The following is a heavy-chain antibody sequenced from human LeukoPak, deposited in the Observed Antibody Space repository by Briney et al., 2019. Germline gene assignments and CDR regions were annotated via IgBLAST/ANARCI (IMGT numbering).Heavy chain of an antibody. D-gene: IGHD2-15*01. J-gene: IGHJ5*02. V-gene: IGHV4-59*12. CDR2: IYYSGST. Sequence: SETLSLTCTVSGGSISSYYWSWIRQPPGKGLEWIGYIYYSGSTNYNPSLKSRVTISVDTSKNQFSLKLSSVTAADTAVYYCARDGGYCSGGSCYSMSWFDPWGQGTLVTVSS. CDR3: ARDGGYCSGGSCYSMSWFDP. CDR1: GGSISSYY.